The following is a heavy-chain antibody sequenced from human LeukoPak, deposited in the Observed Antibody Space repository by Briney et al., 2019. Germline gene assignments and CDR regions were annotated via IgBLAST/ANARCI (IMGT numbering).Heavy chain of an antibody. CDR1: GFSFTIYA. CDR2: ISGSGGST. D-gene: IGHD2-21*02. V-gene: IGHV3-23*01. CDR3: AKVRVVVTAMGNWFDP. Sequence: GGSLRLSCAASGFSFTIYAMSWVRQAPGKGLEWVSAISGSGGSTYYADSVKGRFTISRDNSKNTLFLQMNSLRAEDTAVYYCAKVRVVVTAMGNWFDPWGQGTLVTVSS. J-gene: IGHJ5*02.